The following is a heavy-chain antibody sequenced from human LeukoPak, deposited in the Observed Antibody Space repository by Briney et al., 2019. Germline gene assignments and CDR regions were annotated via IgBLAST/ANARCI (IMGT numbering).Heavy chain of an antibody. CDR1: GFTFSDYY. CDR2: ICDSGRTI. D-gene: IGHD3-22*01. J-gene: IGHJ4*02. CDR3: ARDGYYYDGSFEY. V-gene: IGHV3-11*01. Sequence: PGGSLRLSCAASGFTFSDYYMSWIRQAPGKGLEWVSYICDSGRTIYYADSVKGRFTISRDNAKNSVYLQMNNLGAEDTAVYYCARDGYYYDGSFEYWGQGIRVAVSS.